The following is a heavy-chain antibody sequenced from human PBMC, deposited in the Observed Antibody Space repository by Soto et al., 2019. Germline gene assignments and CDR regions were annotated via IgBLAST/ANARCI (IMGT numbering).Heavy chain of an antibody. Sequence: QVQLVESGGGVVQPGRSLRLSCAASGFTFSSYGMHWVRQAPGKGLEWVAVIWYDGSNKYYADSVKGRFTISRDNSKNTLYLQMNSLRAEDTAVYYCATPQGYSSGPAGMDVWGQGTTVTVSS. D-gene: IGHD6-19*01. V-gene: IGHV3-33*01. CDR3: ATPQGYSSGPAGMDV. CDR1: GFTFSSYG. J-gene: IGHJ6*02. CDR2: IWYDGSNK.